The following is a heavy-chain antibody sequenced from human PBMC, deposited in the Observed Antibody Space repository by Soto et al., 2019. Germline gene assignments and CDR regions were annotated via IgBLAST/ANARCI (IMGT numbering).Heavy chain of an antibody. D-gene: IGHD2-8*01. CDR1: GYTFTGYY. Sequence: ASVKVSCKASGYTFTGYYMHWVRQAPGQGLEWMGWINPNSGGTNYAQKFQGRVTMTRDTSISTAYMELSRLRSDDTAVYYCARDEDMVLMVYSGGGGYYYGMDVWGQGTTVTVSS. V-gene: IGHV1-2*02. CDR2: INPNSGGT. CDR3: ARDEDMVLMVYSGGGGYYYGMDV. J-gene: IGHJ6*02.